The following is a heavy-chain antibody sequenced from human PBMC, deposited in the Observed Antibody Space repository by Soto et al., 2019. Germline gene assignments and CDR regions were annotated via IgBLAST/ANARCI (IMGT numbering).Heavy chain of an antibody. Sequence: EVQLLESGGGLVQPGGSLRLSCAASGFTFSSYAMSWVRQAPGKGLEWVSAITGGGANTYYADSVKGRFTISRDNPKNTLNLQMNSLRAEDPAVYYCAKRVERGYSYGMDVWGQGTTVTVSS. V-gene: IGHV3-23*01. J-gene: IGHJ6*02. CDR1: GFTFSSYA. CDR3: AKRVERGYSYGMDV. CDR2: ITGGGANT. D-gene: IGHD3-10*01.